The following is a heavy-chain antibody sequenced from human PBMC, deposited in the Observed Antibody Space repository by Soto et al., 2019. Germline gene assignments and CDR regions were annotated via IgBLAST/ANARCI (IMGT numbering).Heavy chain of an antibody. V-gene: IGHV3-30*18. J-gene: IGHJ6*01. Sequence: GGSLRLSCAASGFTFSSYAMQWVRQAPGKGLEWVALMSYDGTNEYYADSVKGRFTISRDNSKNTLFLQINSLRAEDTAVYYCGKDLHHSSSYFFTVRLNAMDVWGQGTTVTVSS. CDR3: GKDLHHSSSYFFTVRLNAMDV. CDR2: MSYDGTNE. D-gene: IGHD3-22*01. CDR1: GFTFSSYA.